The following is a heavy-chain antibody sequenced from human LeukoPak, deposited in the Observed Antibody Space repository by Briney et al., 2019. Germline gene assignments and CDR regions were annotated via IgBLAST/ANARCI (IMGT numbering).Heavy chain of an antibody. CDR1: GFTFDDYA. J-gene: IGHJ3*02. Sequence: GRSLRLSCAASGFTFDDYAMHWVRQAPGKGLEWVSGISWNSDNIVYSDSVKGRFIISRDNAKNSLYLQMNSLRAEDTALYYCAKDGSNLLTAYAFDIWGQGTMVTVSS. CDR2: ISWNSDNI. V-gene: IGHV3-9*01. D-gene: IGHD3-9*01. CDR3: AKDGSNLLTAYAFDI.